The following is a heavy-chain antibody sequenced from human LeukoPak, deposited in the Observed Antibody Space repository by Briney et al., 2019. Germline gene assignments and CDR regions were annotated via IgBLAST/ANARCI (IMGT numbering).Heavy chain of an antibody. D-gene: IGHD5-24*01. CDR3: ARAQKRGPYYFDY. Sequence: GGSLRLSCAASGFTFSSFWMSWVRQAPGKGLEWVANIKQDGSEKYYVDSVMGRFTFSRDNSTNSLYLQMNSLRAEDTAVYYCARAQKRGPYYFDYWGQGTLVTVSS. CDR1: GFTFSSFW. J-gene: IGHJ4*02. V-gene: IGHV3-7*05. CDR2: IKQDGSEK.